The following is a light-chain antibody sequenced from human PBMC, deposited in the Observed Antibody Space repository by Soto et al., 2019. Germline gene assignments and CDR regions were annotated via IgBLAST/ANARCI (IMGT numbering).Light chain of an antibody. J-gene: IGKJ1*01. Sequence: IQITQSPSSLSASVGDRVTLTCRASQGIRNDLGWYQQKPGKAPKLLIYAASSLQSGVPSRFSGSGSGTEFALAISSLQPEDFATYYCQQLITYPQTFGQGTKVDIK. CDR2: AAS. CDR3: QQLITYPQT. V-gene: IGKV1-17*01. CDR1: QGIRND.